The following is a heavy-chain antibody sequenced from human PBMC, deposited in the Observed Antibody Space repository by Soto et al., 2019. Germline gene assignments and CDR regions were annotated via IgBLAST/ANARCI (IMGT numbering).Heavy chain of an antibody. CDR3: ARHRVGATFFIDP. CDR2: IYYSGST. CDR1: GGSISSSSYY. V-gene: IGHV4-39*01. J-gene: IGHJ5*02. D-gene: IGHD1-26*01. Sequence: SETLSITCTVSGGSISSSSYYWGWIRQPPGKGLEWIGSIYYSGSTYYNPSLKSRVTISVDTSKNQFSLKLSSVTAADTAVYYCARHRVGATFFIDPWGQGTLVTVSS.